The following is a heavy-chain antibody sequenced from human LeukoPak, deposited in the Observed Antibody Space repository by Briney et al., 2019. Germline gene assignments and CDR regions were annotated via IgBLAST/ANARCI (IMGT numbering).Heavy chain of an antibody. CDR2: ISHIGRT. D-gene: IGHD4-17*01. CDR1: GDSFSSHY. Sequence: PSETLSLTCAVSGDSFSSHYWTWIRQSPGAGLEWIGYISHIGRTNYNPSLKSRVTISIDTSKNQFSLKLRSVTAADTAVYYCARDLVTVTKGFDIWGQGTMVSVSS. CDR3: ARDLVTVTKGFDI. V-gene: IGHV4-59*11. J-gene: IGHJ3*02.